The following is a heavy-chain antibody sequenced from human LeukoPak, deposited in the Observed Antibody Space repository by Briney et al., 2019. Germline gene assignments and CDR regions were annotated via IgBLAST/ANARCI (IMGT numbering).Heavy chain of an antibody. J-gene: IGHJ4*02. D-gene: IGHD1-26*01. CDR2: INHSGST. CDR3: ARIRRGGSGSYYGYYFDY. Sequence: SGTLSLTCAVYGGSFSGYYWSWIRQPPGKGLEWIGEINHSGSTNYNPSLKSRVTISVDTSKNQFSLKLSSVTAADTAVYYCARIRRGGSGSYYGYYFDYWGQGALVTASS. CDR1: GGSFSGYY. V-gene: IGHV4-34*01.